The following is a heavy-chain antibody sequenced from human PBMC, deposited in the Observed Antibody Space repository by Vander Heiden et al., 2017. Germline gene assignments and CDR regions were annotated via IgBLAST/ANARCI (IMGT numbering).Heavy chain of an antibody. Sequence: EVQLVESGGGLVQPGGSLRLSRAASGFTFSSYEMNWVRQAPGKGLEWVSYISSSGSTIYYADSVKGRFTISRDNAKNSLYLQMNSLRAEDTAVYYCARGFKRRGLQLQGSDYWGQGTLVTVSS. CDR1: GFTFSSYE. CDR3: ARGFKRRGLQLQGSDY. D-gene: IGHD5-12*01. CDR2: ISSSGSTI. J-gene: IGHJ4*02. V-gene: IGHV3-48*03.